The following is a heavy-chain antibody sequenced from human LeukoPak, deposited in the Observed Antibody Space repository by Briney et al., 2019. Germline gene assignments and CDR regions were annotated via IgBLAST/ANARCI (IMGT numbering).Heavy chain of an antibody. CDR1: GGSISSYY. Sequence: SETLSLTCTVSGGSISSYYWSWIRQPAGKGLEWIGRIYTSGSTNYNPSLKSRVTISVDTSKNQFSLKLSSVTAADTAVYYCARGSVAVAGNYYYYYGMDVWGQGTTVTVSS. V-gene: IGHV4-4*07. D-gene: IGHD6-19*01. CDR3: ARGSVAVAGNYYYYYGMDV. J-gene: IGHJ6*02. CDR2: IYTSGST.